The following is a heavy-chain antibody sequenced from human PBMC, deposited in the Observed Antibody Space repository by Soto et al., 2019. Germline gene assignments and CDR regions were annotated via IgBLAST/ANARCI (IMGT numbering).Heavy chain of an antibody. CDR3: ACSRVAAKPPGY. J-gene: IGHJ4*02. CDR1: GYTFTSYY. Sequence: ASVKVSCKASGYTFTSYYMHWVRQAPGQGLEWMGIINTSGGSTSYAQKFKGRVTMTRDTSTSTVYMELSSLRSEDTAVYYCACSRVAAKPPGYWGQGTLVTVS. CDR2: INTSGGST. D-gene: IGHD2-15*01. V-gene: IGHV1-46*01.